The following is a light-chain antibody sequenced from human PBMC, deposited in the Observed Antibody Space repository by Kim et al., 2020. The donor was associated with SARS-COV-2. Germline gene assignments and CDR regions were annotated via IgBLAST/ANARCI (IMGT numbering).Light chain of an antibody. CDR3: NSRDSSNNHLV. Sequence: SSELTQDPTMSVALGRTVRITCQGDSLRNYYASWYQQKPGQAPVLVIYGKNDRPSGIPDRFSGSRTGNTASLTITGAQAEDEADYYCNSRDSSNNHLVFG. CDR1: SLRNYY. V-gene: IGLV3-19*01. CDR2: GKN. J-gene: IGLJ2*01.